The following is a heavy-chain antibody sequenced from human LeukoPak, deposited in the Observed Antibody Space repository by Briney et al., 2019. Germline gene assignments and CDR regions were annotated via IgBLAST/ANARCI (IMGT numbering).Heavy chain of an antibody. J-gene: IGHJ4*02. CDR2: IYYSGST. CDR1: GGSISSYY. D-gene: IGHD5-12*01. Sequence: SETLSLTCTVSGGSISSYYWSWIRQPPGKGLEWIGYIYYSGSTNYNPSLKSRVTMSVDTSNNQFSLNLSSVTAADTAVYYCARDRNSGYEFDYWGQGTLVTVSS. CDR3: ARDRNSGYEFDY. V-gene: IGHV4-59*12.